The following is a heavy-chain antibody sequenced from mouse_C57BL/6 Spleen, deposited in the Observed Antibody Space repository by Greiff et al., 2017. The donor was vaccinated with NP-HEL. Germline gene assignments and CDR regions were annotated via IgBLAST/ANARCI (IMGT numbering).Heavy chain of an antibody. CDR1: GYAFSSYW. D-gene: IGHD1-1*01. J-gene: IGHJ4*01. V-gene: IGHV1-80*01. CDR2: IYPGDGDT. Sequence: VKLQESGAELVKPGASVKISCKASGYAFSSYWMNWVKQRPGKGLEWIGQIYPGDGDTNYNGKFKGKATLTADKSSSTAYMQLSSLTSEDSAVYFCARTVVATDAMDYWGQGTSVTVSS. CDR3: ARTVVATDAMDY.